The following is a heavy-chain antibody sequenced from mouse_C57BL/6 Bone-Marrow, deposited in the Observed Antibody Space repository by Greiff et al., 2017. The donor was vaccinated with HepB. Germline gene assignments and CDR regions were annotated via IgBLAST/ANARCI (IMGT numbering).Heavy chain of an antibody. J-gene: IGHJ2*01. CDR1: GFNIKDDY. D-gene: IGHD2-3*01. V-gene: IGHV14-4*01. CDR2: IDPENGDT. CDR3: TTFDGYFDY. Sequence: EVQLQQSGAELVRPGASVKLSCTASGFNIKDDYMHWVKQRPEQGLEWIGWIDPENGDTEYASKFQGKATITADTSSNTAYLQLSSLTSEDTAVYDCTTFDGYFDYWGQGTTLTVSS.